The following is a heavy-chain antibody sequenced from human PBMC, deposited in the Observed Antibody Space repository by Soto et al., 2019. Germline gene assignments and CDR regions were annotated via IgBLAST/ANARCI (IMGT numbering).Heavy chain of an antibody. CDR1: GGSFSGYF. CDR2: INQSGSS. J-gene: IGHJ2*01. Sequence: KPSETLSLTCAVYGGSFSGYFWTWIRQPPGKGLEWIGEINQSGSSNYNPSLKSRIAISVDTSKNQFSLRLRSVTAADTAVYYCARSPVTVVTDWYFDLWGRGTLVTVSS. V-gene: IGHV4-34*01. D-gene: IGHD4-17*01. CDR3: ARSPVTVVTDWYFDL.